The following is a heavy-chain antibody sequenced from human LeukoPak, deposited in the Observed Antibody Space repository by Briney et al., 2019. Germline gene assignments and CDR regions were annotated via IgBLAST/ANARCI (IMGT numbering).Heavy chain of an antibody. CDR3: ARPDSSGYYFFVY. CDR1: GGSISSSSYY. V-gene: IGHV4-39*01. J-gene: IGHJ4*02. CDR2: IYYSGST. Sequence: TPSETLSLTCTVSGGSISSSSYYWGWIRQPPGKGLKWIGSIYYSGSTYYNPSLKSRVTISVDTSKNQFSLKLSSVTAADTAVYYCARPDSSGYYFFVYWGQGTLVTVSS. D-gene: IGHD3-22*01.